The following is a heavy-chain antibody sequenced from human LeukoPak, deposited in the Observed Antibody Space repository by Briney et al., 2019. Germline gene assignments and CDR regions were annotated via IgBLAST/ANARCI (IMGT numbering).Heavy chain of an antibody. CDR2: IRYDGSNK. Sequence: GGSLRLSCAASGFTFSSYGMHWVRQAPGKGLEWVAFIRYDGSNKYYADSVKGRFTISRDNSKNTLYLQMNSLRAEDTAVYYCAKDRGKYCSSTSCDPDYWGQGTLVTVPS. V-gene: IGHV3-30*02. CDR1: GFTFSSYG. J-gene: IGHJ4*02. CDR3: AKDRGKYCSSTSCDPDY. D-gene: IGHD2-2*01.